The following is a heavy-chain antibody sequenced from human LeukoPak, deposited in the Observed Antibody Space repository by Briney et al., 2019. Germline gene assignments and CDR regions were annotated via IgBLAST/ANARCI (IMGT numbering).Heavy chain of an antibody. CDR2: ISTSGNTI. CDR1: GFTFSSYS. D-gene: IGHD5-18*01. J-gene: IGHJ4*02. CDR3: ARLRGYSYGYGDY. Sequence: PGGSLRLSCAASGFTFSSYSMNWVRQAPGKGLEWVSYISTSGNTIDYADSVKGRFTISRDNAKNSLYLQMVSLRAEDTAVYYCARLRGYSYGYGDYWGQGTLVTVSS. V-gene: IGHV3-48*04.